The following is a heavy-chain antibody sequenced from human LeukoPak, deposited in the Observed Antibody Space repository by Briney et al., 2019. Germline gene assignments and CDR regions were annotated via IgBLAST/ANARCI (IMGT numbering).Heavy chain of an antibody. CDR2: MSSSSSYI. CDR3: AREARLYYYDSSGYSP. J-gene: IGHJ5*02. Sequence: PGGSLRLSCAASGFTFSSYSMNWVRQAPGKGLEWVSSMSSSSSYIYYADSVKGRFTISRDNAKNSLYLQVNSLRAEDTAVYYCAREARLYYYDSSGYSPWGQGTLVTVSS. CDR1: GFTFSSYS. D-gene: IGHD3-22*01. V-gene: IGHV3-21*01.